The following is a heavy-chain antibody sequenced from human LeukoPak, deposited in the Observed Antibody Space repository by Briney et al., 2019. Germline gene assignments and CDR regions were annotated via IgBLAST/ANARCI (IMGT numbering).Heavy chain of an antibody. CDR2: INHSGST. V-gene: IGHV4-34*01. CDR3: ARAGYCSSTSCYRYWFDP. J-gene: IGHJ5*02. CDR1: SGSFSGYY. Sequence: SETLSLTCAVYSGSFSGYYWSWIRQPPGKGLEWIGEINHSGSTNYNPSLKSRVTISVDTSKNQFSLKLSSVTAADTAVYYCARAGYCSSTSCYRYWFDPWGQGTLVTVSS. D-gene: IGHD2-2*02.